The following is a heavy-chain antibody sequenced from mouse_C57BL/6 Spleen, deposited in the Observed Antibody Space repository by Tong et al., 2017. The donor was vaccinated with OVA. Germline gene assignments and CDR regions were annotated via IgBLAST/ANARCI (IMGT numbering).Heavy chain of an antibody. V-gene: IGHV1-80*01. CDR3: ARKLSNSAWFAY. CDR2: IYPGDGDT. CDR1: GYAFSSSW. J-gene: IGHJ3*01. Sequence: VQLQESGPELVKPGASVKISCKASGYAFSSSWMNWVKQRPGKGLEWIGQIYPGDGDTNYNGKFKGKATLTADKSSSTAYMQLSSLTYEDSAVYYCARKLSNSAWFAYWGQGTLVTVSA.